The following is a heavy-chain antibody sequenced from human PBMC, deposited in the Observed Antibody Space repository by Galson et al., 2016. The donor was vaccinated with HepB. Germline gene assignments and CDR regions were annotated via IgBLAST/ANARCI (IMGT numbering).Heavy chain of an antibody. CDR1: GFTFSSYT. CDR2: ISSSSSTI. V-gene: IGHV3-48*02. J-gene: IGHJ6*02. CDR3: ARVCRRGSTSCYLYYYGMDV. Sequence: SLRLSCAASGFTFSSYTMSWVRQAPGKGLEWVSYISSSSSTIHYAYSVKGRFPISRDNAKNSLSLQLNSLRDEDTAVYYCARVCRRGSTSCYLYYYGMDVWGQGTTVTVSS. D-gene: IGHD2-2*01.